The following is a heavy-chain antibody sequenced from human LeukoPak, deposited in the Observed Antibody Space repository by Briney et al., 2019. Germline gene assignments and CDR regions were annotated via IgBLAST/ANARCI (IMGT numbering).Heavy chain of an antibody. D-gene: IGHD5-24*01. CDR2: ISGDGGST. J-gene: IGHJ6*02. Sequence: GGSLRLSCAASGFTFDDYAMHWVRQAPGKGLEWVSLISGDGGSTYCADSVKGRFTISRDNSKNSLYLQMNSLRTEDTALYYCAKDIGGRWLHTGGMDVWGQGTTVTVSS. CDR1: GFTFDDYA. CDR3: AKDIGGRWLHTGGMDV. V-gene: IGHV3-43*02.